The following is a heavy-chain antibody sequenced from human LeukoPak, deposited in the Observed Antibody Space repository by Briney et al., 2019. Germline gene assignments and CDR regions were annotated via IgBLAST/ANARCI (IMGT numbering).Heavy chain of an antibody. CDR1: GGSISSGSYY. J-gene: IGHJ4*02. CDR3: ARLSDYDRGAGGY. D-gene: IGHD4-17*01. Sequence: PSETPSLTCTVSGGSISSGSYYWSWIRQPAGKGLEWIGRIYTSGSTNYNPSLKSRVTISVDTSKNQFSLKLSSVTAADTAVYYCARLSDYDRGAGGYWGQGTLVTVSS. CDR2: IYTSGST. V-gene: IGHV4-61*02.